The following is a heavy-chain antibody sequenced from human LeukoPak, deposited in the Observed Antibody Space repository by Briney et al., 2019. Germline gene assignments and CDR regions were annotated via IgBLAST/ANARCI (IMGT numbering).Heavy chain of an antibody. CDR2: IRGGGAGT. V-gene: IGHV3-23*01. CDR3: AKASYSYGNDAFDI. Sequence: GGSLRLSCAASGFTFSNFAMAWVRQVPEKGLEWVSFIRGGGAGTHYADSVRGRFTISRDNSKNTLYLEMNSLRADDTAVYYCAKASYSYGNDAFDIWGQGTKVTVSS. CDR1: GFTFSNFA. J-gene: IGHJ3*02. D-gene: IGHD3-16*02.